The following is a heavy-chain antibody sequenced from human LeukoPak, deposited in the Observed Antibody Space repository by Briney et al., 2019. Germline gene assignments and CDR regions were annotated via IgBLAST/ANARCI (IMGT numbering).Heavy chain of an antibody. CDR3: ARVHGPDV. CDR1: GYTFTSYD. Sequence: ASVKVSCKASGYTFTSYDINWVRQATGQGLEWMGIINPSGGSTSYAQKFQGRVTMTRDTSTSTVYMELSSLRSEDTAVYYCARVHGPDVWGQGTTVTVSS. V-gene: IGHV1-46*01. CDR2: INPSGGST. J-gene: IGHJ6*02.